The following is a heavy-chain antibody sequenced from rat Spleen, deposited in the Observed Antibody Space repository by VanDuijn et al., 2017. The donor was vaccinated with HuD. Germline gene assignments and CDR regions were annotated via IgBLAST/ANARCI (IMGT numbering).Heavy chain of an antibody. V-gene: IGHV5-19*01. Sequence: EVQLVESDGGLVQPGRSLKLSCVASGFTFSNYAMHWIRQAPTKGLEWVAAISPSGGSTYYRDSVMGRFTISRDNAKSTLFLQMNSLRSEDTATYYCARDNYDGTYYYGFAYWGQGTLVTVSS. CDR1: GFTFSNYA. CDR3: ARDNYDGTYYYGFAY. CDR2: ISPSGGST. D-gene: IGHD1-12*02. J-gene: IGHJ3*01.